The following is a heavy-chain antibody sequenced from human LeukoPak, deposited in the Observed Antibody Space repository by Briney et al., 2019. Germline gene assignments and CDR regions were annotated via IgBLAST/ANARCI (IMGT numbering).Heavy chain of an antibody. V-gene: IGHV3-11*04. CDR3: ARWAGAILTDY. D-gene: IGHD1-26*01. CDR1: GFTFSDYY. J-gene: IGHJ4*02. Sequence: GGSLRLSCAASGFTFSDYYMSWIRQAPGKGLEWVSYISSSGSSICYADSVKGRFTISRDNAKNSLYLQMNSLRAEDTAVYYCARWAGAILTDYWGQGTLVTVSS. CDR2: ISSSGSSI.